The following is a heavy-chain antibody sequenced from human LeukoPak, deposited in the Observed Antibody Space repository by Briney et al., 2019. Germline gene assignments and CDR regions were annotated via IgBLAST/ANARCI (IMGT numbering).Heavy chain of an antibody. J-gene: IGHJ6*03. V-gene: IGHV4-34*01. CDR3: ARYQPLLYDYYYYMDV. D-gene: IGHD2-2*01. Sequence: SETLSLTCAVYGGSFSGYYWSWIRQPPGKGLEWIGSIYHSGSTYYNPSLKSRVIISVDTSKNQFSLKLSSVTAADTAVYYCARYQPLLYDYYYYMDVWGKGTTVTVSS. CDR1: GGSFSGYY. CDR2: IYHSGST.